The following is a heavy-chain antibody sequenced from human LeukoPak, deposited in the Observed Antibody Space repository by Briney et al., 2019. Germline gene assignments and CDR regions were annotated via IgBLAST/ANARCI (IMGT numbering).Heavy chain of an antibody. V-gene: IGHV3-21*01. CDR1: GFTFISYS. CDR2: ISSSSSYI. D-gene: IGHD5-24*01. Sequence: GGSLRLSCAASGFTFISYSMNWVRQAPGKGLEWVSSISSSSSYIYYADSVKGRFTISRDNAKNSLYLQMNSLRAEDTAVYYCPRARGQIATNCCGIDYWGQGTLATVSS. CDR3: PRARGQIATNCCGIDY. J-gene: IGHJ4*02.